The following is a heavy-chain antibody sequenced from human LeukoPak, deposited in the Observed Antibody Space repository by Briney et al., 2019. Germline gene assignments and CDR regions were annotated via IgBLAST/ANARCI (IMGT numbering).Heavy chain of an antibody. D-gene: IGHD7-27*01. CDR3: ARQVNWDYFDY. J-gene: IGHJ4*02. Sequence: PSETLSLTCTVSGDSVTNYYWNWIRQPPGKGLEWIGYISYTGSTKYSPSLKSRVTMSIDTSNNQFSLRLSSVTAADTAMYFCARQVNWDYFDYWGQGPLVTVSS. CDR2: ISYTGST. CDR1: GDSVTNYY. V-gene: IGHV4-59*08.